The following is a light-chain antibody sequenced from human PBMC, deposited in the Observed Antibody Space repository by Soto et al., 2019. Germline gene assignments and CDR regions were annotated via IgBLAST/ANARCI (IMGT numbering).Light chain of an antibody. CDR1: SSNIGAGYD. CDR3: QPYDSSLSGVV. V-gene: IGLV1-40*01. CDR2: GNS. J-gene: IGLJ2*01. Sequence: QPVLTQPPSVSGAPGQRVTISCTGSSSNIGAGYDVHWYQQLPGTAPKLLIYGNSNRPSGVPDQFSGSKSGTSASLVITGLQAEDEADYYCQPYDSSLSGVVFGGGTQLTVL.